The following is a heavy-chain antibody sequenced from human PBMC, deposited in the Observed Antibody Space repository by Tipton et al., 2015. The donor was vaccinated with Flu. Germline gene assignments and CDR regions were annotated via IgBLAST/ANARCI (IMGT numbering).Heavy chain of an antibody. J-gene: IGHJ4*02. D-gene: IGHD5-24*01. CDR1: GFTFSNAW. CDR3: TTDDRGDGYPDELGGDY. CDR2: IKSKTDGGTT. Sequence: SLRLSCAASGFTFSNAWMSWVRQAPGKGLEWVGRIKSKTDGGTTDYAAPVKGRFTISRDDSKNTLYLQMNSLKTEDTAVYYCTTDDRGDGYPDELGGDYWGQGTLVTVSS. V-gene: IGHV3-15*01.